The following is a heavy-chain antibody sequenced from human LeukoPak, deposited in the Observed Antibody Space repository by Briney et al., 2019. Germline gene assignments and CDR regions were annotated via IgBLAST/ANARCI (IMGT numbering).Heavy chain of an antibody. CDR3: AKDVGKWESLHFFDY. J-gene: IGHJ4*02. V-gene: IGHV3-21*01. CDR1: GFTFSSYS. Sequence: GGSLRLSCAASGFTFSSYSVNWVRQAPGKGLEWVSSISYAGTYIYYADSVKGRFTISRDNAKNSLYLQMDSLRAEDTAVYYCAKDVGKWESLHFFDYWGQGTLVTVSS. D-gene: IGHD1-26*01. CDR2: ISYAGTYI.